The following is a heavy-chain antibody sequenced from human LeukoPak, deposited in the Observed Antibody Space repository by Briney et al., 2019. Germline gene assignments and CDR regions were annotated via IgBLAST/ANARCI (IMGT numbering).Heavy chain of an antibody. J-gene: IGHJ4*02. D-gene: IGHD5-24*01. CDR1: GVSVSTVGYS. CDR3: ARMAGRTVDH. Sequence: SQTLSLTCTVSGVSVSTVGYSWAWIRQAPQKGLEWIGYIFPTGGTSHNPSLKSRPTISLERSNNQFSLSLNSVSAADTAVYYCARMAGRTVDHWGQGTLVTVTS. CDR2: IFPTGGT. V-gene: IGHV4-30-2*01.